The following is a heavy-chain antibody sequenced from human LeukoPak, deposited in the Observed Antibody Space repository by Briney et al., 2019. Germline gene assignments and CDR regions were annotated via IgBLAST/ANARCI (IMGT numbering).Heavy chain of an antibody. V-gene: IGHV3-74*01. CDR1: GFTFSSHL. CDR2: SSSDGTYT. CDR3: ARGKYDILTGPDY. Sequence: GGSLRLSCAASGFTFSSHLMHWVRQAPGKGLVWVSRSSSDGTYTNYADSVRGRFTISRDNAKNTLYLQMNSLRAEDTAVYYCARGKYDILTGPDYWGQGTLVTVSS. J-gene: IGHJ4*02. D-gene: IGHD3-9*01.